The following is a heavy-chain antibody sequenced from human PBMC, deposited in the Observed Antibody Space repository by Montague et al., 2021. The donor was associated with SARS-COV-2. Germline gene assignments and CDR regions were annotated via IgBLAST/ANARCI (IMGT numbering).Heavy chain of an antibody. CDR3: AGRDGYKQTMDY. J-gene: IGHJ4*02. Sequence: SETLSLTCTVSGGSVSSGSYYWSWIRQPPGKGLEWIGYMYDSGITHYSXGITHSNPSLRSRVSISVDRSVNQSSLTLISVTAADTAVDYCAGRDGYKQTMDYWGQGTLVTVSS. V-gene: IGHV4-61*01. D-gene: IGHD5-24*01. CDR1: GGSVSSGSYY. CDR2: MYDSGITHYSXGIT.